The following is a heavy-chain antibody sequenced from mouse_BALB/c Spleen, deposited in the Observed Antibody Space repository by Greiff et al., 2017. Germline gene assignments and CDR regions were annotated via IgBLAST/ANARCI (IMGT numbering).Heavy chain of an antibody. V-gene: IGHV1S81*02. J-gene: IGHJ3*01. CDR2: INPSNGGT. CDR3: TRGDPFAY. CDR1: GYTFTSYY. Sequence: QVHVKQSGAELVKPGASVKLSCKASGYTFTSYYMYWVKQRPGQGLEWIGEINPSNGGTNFNEKFKSKATLTVDKSSSTAYMQLSSLTSEDSAVYYCTRGDPFAYWGQGTLVTVSA.